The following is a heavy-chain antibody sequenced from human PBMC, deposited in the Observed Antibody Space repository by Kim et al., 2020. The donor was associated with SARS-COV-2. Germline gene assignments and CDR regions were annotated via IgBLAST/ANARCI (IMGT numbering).Heavy chain of an antibody. CDR1: GGSFSGYY. Sequence: SETLSLTCAVYGGSFSGYYWSWIRQPPGKGLEWIGEINHSGSTNYNPSLKSRVTISVDTSKNQFSLKLSSVTAADTAVYYCARVGIAAAGYDYWGQGT. J-gene: IGHJ4*02. D-gene: IGHD6-13*01. CDR3: ARVGIAAAGYDY. CDR2: INHSGST. V-gene: IGHV4-34*01.